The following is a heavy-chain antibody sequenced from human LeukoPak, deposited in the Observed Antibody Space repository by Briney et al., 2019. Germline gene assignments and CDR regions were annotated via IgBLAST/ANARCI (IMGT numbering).Heavy chain of an antibody. CDR3: ARVMSGSSFDY. V-gene: IGHV1-69*04. Sequence: SVKVSCKASGGTFSSYAISWVRQAPGQGLEWMGRIIPILGVANCAPKFQGRVTITADKSASTGYMELSSLRSEDTAVYYCARVMSGSSFDYWGQGTLVTVSS. D-gene: IGHD6-13*01. CDR2: IIPILGVA. CDR1: GGTFSSYA. J-gene: IGHJ4*02.